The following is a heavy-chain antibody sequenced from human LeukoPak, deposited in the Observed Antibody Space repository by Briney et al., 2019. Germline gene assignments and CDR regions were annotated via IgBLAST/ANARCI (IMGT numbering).Heavy chain of an antibody. Sequence: GGSLRLSCSASGFTFSSYAMHWVRQAPGKGLEWVAVISYDGSNKYYADSVKGRFTISRDNSKNTLYLQMNSLRAEDTAVYYCARSKDRRELLWFLGYAFDIWGQGTMVTVSS. CDR3: ARSKDRRELLWFLGYAFDI. D-gene: IGHD1-26*01. V-gene: IGHV3-30-3*01. J-gene: IGHJ3*02. CDR1: GFTFSSYA. CDR2: ISYDGSNK.